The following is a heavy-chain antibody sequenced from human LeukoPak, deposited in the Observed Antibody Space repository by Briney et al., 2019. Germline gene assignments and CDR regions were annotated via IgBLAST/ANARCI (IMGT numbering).Heavy chain of an antibody. CDR3: AKEIDTAMVDDY. CDR2: ISYDGSNK. V-gene: IGHV3-30*18. D-gene: IGHD5-18*01. CDR1: GFTFSSYG. J-gene: IGHJ4*02. Sequence: GRSLRLSCAASGFTFSSYGMHWVRQAPGKGLEWVAVISYDGSNKYYADSVKGRFTISRDNSKNTLYLQLNRLRAEDTAVYYCAKEIDTAMVDDYWGQGTLVTVSS.